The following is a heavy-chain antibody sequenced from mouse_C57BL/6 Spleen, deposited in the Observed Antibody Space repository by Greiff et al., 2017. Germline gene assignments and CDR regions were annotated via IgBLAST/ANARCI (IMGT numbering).Heavy chain of an antibody. CDR1: GYSITSGYY. D-gene: IGHD2-2*01. Sequence: DVQLQESGPGLVKPSQSLSLTCSVTGYSITSGYYWNWIRQFPGNKLEWMGYISYDGSNNYNPSLKNRISITRDTSKNQFFLKLNSMTTEDTATYYCASDGYPFAYWGQGTLVTVSA. CDR2: ISYDGSN. CDR3: ASDGYPFAY. V-gene: IGHV3-6*01. J-gene: IGHJ3*01.